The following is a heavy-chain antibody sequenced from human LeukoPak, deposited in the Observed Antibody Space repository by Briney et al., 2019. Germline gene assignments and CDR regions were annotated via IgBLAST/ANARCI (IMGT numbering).Heavy chain of an antibody. CDR2: TYYSSKWYN. Sequence: SQTLSLTCAISGDSVSSNSAAWNWIRQSPSRGLEWLGRTYYSSKWYNDYAVSVKSRITINPDTSKNQFSLQLNSVTPEDTAVYYCARVSYCGGDCYGAFDIWGQGTMVTVSS. CDR3: ARVSYCGGDCYGAFDI. CDR1: GDSVSSNSAA. D-gene: IGHD2-21*01. V-gene: IGHV6-1*01. J-gene: IGHJ3*02.